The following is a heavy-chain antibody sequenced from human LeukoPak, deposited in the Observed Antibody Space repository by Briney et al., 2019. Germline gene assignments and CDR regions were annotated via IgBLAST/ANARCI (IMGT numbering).Heavy chain of an antibody. CDR2: IYSSGET. CDR1: GDSINSGSYY. J-gene: IGHJ4*02. V-gene: IGHV4-61*02. D-gene: IGHD4-17*01. Sequence: PPETLSLTCTVSGDSINSGSYYWSWIRQPAGKGLEWIGRIYSSGETNYNPSLKSRVTISVDTSKNQFSLKLNSVTAADTAVYYCARVGSGDYGDYFDYWGQGTLVTVSS. CDR3: ARVGSGDYGDYFDY.